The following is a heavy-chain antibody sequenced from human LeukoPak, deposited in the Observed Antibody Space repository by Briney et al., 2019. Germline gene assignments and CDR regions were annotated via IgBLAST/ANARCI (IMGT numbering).Heavy chain of an antibody. CDR1: GFTFSSHW. CDR2: IGQDGPER. D-gene: IGHD3-10*01. CDR3: ARLLVYASGAEAFDY. J-gene: IGHJ4*02. Sequence: PGGSLRLSCAASGFTFSSHWMSWVRQAPGKGLEWVANIGQDGPERYYVDSVKGRFTISRDNAKNSLYLQMNRLRAEDTALYYCARLLVYASGAEAFDYWGQGTLVTVSS. V-gene: IGHV3-7*01.